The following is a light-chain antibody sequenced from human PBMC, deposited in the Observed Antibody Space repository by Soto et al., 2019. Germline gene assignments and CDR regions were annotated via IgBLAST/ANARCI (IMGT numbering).Light chain of an antibody. CDR1: KSNIGSNE. V-gene: IGLV1-47*02. J-gene: IGLJ2*01. CDR2: ADS. CDR3: AVWDDSVFGKI. Sequence: QSVLTQPPSASGTPGQRVTISCSGSKSNIGSNEVYWYQQLPGTAPKFLIYADSQRPSGVPDRFSASKSGTSASLTISGLRSEDEAEYYCAVWDDSVFGKISGGGTKLTVL.